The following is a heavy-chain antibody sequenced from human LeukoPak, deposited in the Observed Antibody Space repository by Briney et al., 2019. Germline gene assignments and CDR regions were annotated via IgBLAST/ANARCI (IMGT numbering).Heavy chain of an antibody. D-gene: IGHD1-26*01. CDR1: GGSISGYY. J-gene: IGHJ4*02. V-gene: IGHV4-59*08. Sequence: SETLSLTCTVSGGSISGYYWSWIRRPPGKGLEWIGWIHYSGSTKYNPSLKSRVTIFVDTSNNQFSLKLNSVTAADSAVYYCARYDGSPANYLDCWGQGNLVTVSS. CDR3: ARYDGSPANYLDC. CDR2: IHYSGST.